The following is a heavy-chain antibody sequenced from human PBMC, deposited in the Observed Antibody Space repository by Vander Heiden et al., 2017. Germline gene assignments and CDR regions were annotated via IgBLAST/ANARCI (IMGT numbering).Heavy chain of an antibody. CDR3: TTRYCSGGSCSH. D-gene: IGHD2-15*01. J-gene: IGHJ4*02. V-gene: IGHV3-15*01. CDR2: IKSKTDGGTT. CDR1: GFTFSNAW. Sequence: EVQLVESGGGLVKPGGSLRLSCAASGFTFSNAWMSWVRQAPGKGLEWVGRIKSKTDGGTTDYAAPVKGRFTISRDDSKNTLYLQMNSLKTEDTAVYYCTTRYCSGGSCSHWGQGTLVTVSS.